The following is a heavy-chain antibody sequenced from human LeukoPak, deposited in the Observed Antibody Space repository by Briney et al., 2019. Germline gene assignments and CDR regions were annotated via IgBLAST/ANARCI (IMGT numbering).Heavy chain of an antibody. Sequence: GGSLRLTCAASGFTVSSNYMNWVRQAPGKGLEWVSVIYTGGSAYYADSVKGRFTISRDNSKNMLYLQMNSLRAEDTAVYYCARAHSSSDYFDCWGQGILVIVSS. CDR1: GFTVSSNY. D-gene: IGHD6-19*01. J-gene: IGHJ4*02. CDR2: IYTGGSA. CDR3: ARAHSSSDYFDC. V-gene: IGHV3-53*01.